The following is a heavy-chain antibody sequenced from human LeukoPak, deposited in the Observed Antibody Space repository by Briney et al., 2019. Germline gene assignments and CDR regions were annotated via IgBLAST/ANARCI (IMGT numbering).Heavy chain of an antibody. V-gene: IGHV3-23*01. CDR2: IIGIVATT. D-gene: IGHD6-6*01. CDR1: GFTFSSYA. J-gene: IGHJ4*02. Sequence: PGGSLRLSCAASGFTFSSYAMSWVRQAPGKGLEWVSGIIGIVATTYYADSVKGRFTISRDNSNNTLYLQMNSLRADDTAVYYCAKGQAARSQLLGNYWGQGTLVTVSS. CDR3: AKGQAARSQLLGNY.